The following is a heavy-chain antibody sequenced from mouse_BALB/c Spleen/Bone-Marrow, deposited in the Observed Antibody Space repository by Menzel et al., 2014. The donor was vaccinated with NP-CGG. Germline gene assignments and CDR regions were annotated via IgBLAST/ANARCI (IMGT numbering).Heavy chain of an antibody. CDR1: GSSLTSYG. CDR3: APPAPYCDYDRAWFAY. CDR2: IWRGGNT. Sequence: QVHVKQSGPGLVQPSQSLSITCTVSGSSLTSYGVHWVRQSPGKGLEWLGVIWRGGNTDYNAAFMSRLGITKDNSRSXVFFKMNSLQADDTAIYYCAPPAPYCDYDRAWFAYWGQGTLVTVSA. D-gene: IGHD2-4*01. J-gene: IGHJ3*01. V-gene: IGHV2-5*01.